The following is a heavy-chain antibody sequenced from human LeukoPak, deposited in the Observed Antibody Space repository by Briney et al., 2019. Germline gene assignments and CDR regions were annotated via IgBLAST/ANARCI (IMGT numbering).Heavy chain of an antibody. CDR3: ARDGWTSSWYGPFDE. V-gene: IGHV3-20*04. Sequence: GGSLRLSCATSGFTFDDFGTSWVCQVPGRGLECVSGIIWNGASTGYADSVKGRFIISRDNAKNSLFLQMNSLRAEDTALYYCARDGWTSSWYGPFDEWGQGTPVIVSS. D-gene: IGHD6-13*01. CDR2: IIWNGAST. CDR1: GFTFDDFG. J-gene: IGHJ4*02.